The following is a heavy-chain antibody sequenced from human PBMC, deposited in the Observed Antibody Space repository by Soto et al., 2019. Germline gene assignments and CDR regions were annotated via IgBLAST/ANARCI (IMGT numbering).Heavy chain of an antibody. Sequence: SETLSLTCTVSGGSISSGGYYWSWIRQHPGKGLEWIGYIYYSRNTYYNPSLKSRATISVDTSKNQFSLKLSSVTAADTAVYYCARDPDDTAMGEFDYWGQGTLVTVSS. CDR2: IYYSRNT. V-gene: IGHV4-31*03. CDR1: GGSISSGGYY. D-gene: IGHD5-18*01. CDR3: ARDPDDTAMGEFDY. J-gene: IGHJ4*02.